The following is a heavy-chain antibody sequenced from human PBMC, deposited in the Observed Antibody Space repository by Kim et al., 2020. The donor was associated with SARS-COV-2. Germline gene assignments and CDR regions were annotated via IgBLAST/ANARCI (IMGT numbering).Heavy chain of an antibody. Sequence: GGSLRLSCAASGFTFSDYYMSWIRQAPGKGLEWVSYISSSSSYTNYADSVKGRFTISRDNAKNSLYLQMNSLRAEDTAVYYCARDSSFTYYYDSSGYPSWGQGTLVTVSS. J-gene: IGHJ5*02. CDR3: ARDSSFTYYYDSSGYPS. V-gene: IGHV3-11*05. CDR2: ISSSSSYT. D-gene: IGHD3-22*01. CDR1: GFTFSDYY.